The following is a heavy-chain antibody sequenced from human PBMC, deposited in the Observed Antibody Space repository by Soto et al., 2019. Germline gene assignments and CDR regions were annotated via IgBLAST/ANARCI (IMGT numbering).Heavy chain of an antibody. V-gene: IGHV2-5*02. CDR2: IYLDNEK. CDR1: GLSLSTPGVG. Sequence: QITLKESGPALMEPTQTLTLTCSFSGLSLSTPGVGVGWLRQSPGKALECLAIIYLDNEKRYNPSLKTSLTITKDTFKNRVVLTMTYMEPVDTSIYYCAHRVTYSNNYNVGWFAPWGQGTLVTVS. D-gene: IGHD5-18*01. CDR3: AHRVTYSNNYNVGWFAP. J-gene: IGHJ5*02.